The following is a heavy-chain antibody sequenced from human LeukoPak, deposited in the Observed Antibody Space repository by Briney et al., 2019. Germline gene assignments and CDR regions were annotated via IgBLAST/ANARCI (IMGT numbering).Heavy chain of an antibody. V-gene: IGHV3-53*04. Sequence: GSLRLSCAASGFTVSSHDMSWVRQAPGKGLEWVSVIYMGGNTYYADSVTGRFTISRHTSNNTLYLQMNSLRAEDTAVYYCARVGDEVAYTRGYLDHWGQGTLVTVSS. J-gene: IGHJ4*02. CDR2: IYMGGNT. CDR3: ARVGDEVAYTRGYLDH. D-gene: IGHD2-21*01. CDR1: GFTVSSHD.